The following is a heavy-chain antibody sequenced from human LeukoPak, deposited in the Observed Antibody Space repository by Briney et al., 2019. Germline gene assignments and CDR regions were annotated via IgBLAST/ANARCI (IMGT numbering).Heavy chain of an antibody. J-gene: IGHJ4*02. CDR2: IWYDGSNK. V-gene: IGHV3-33*06. CDR3: AKDPVGVAVAGPFDY. CDR1: GFTFSSYG. D-gene: IGHD6-19*01. Sequence: GRSLRLSCAASGFTFSSYGMHWVRQAPGKGLEWVAVIWYDGSNKYYADSVKGRFTISRDNSKNTLYLQMNSLRAEDTAVYYCAKDPVGVAVAGPFDYWGQGPLVTVSS.